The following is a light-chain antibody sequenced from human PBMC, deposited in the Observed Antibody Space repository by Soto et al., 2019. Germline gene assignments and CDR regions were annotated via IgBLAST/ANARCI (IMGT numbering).Light chain of an antibody. V-gene: IGKV1-9*01. CDR1: QGISSY. CDR2: AAS. Sequence: DIQLTQSPSFLSASVGDRVTITCRASQGISSYLAWYQQKPGKAPKLLIYAASTLQSGVPSRFSGSGSGIEFTLTISSLQPEDFATYYCQQLNSYPRPFTFGPGTKVDIK. CDR3: QQLNSYPRPFT. J-gene: IGKJ3*01.